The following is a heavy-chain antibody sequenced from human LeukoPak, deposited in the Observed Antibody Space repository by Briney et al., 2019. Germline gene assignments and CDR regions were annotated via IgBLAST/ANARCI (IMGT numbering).Heavy chain of an antibody. D-gene: IGHD3-10*01. J-gene: IGHJ4*02. Sequence: GGSLRLSCAASAFTFSSYAMTWVRQAPGKGLEWVSEITGSGGSTYYADSVKGRFTISRDNSRNTLYLQMNSLRAEDTAVYYCARELFDFDYWGRGTLVTVSS. CDR2: ITGSGGST. V-gene: IGHV3-23*01. CDR3: ARELFDFDY. CDR1: AFTFSSYA.